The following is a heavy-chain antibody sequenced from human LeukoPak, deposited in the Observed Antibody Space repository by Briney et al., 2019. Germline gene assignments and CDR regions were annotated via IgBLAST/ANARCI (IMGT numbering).Heavy chain of an antibody. D-gene: IGHD3-10*01. V-gene: IGHV1-46*01. CDR3: ARDPSMIRGENTPYFDY. CDR1: GYTFTRYY. Sequence: GASVKVSCKASGYTFTRYYIHWVRQAPGQGPEWMGMINPSGGSTTYAQRFQGRVTITADESTSTAYMELNSLRSEDTAVYYCARDPSMIRGENTPYFDYWGQGTLVTVSS. J-gene: IGHJ4*02. CDR2: INPSGGST.